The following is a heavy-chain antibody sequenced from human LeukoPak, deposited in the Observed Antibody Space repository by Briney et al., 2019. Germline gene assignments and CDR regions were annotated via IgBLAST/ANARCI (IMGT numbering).Heavy chain of an antibody. D-gene: IGHD2-15*01. CDR3: ARLDGCQLLLNY. CDR1: GYSISSGFY. CDR2: IHHSGGT. V-gene: IGHV4-38-2*01. J-gene: IGHJ4*02. Sequence: SETLSLTCAVSGYSISSGFYWGWIRQPPRQGLEWIGKIHHSGGTYYNPSLKSRVTISVDTSKNQFSLKLTSVTAADTAVYYCARLDGCQLLLNYWGQGTLVTVSS.